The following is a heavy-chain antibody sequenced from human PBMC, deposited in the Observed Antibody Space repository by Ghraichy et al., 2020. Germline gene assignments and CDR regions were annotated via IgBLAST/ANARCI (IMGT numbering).Heavy chain of an antibody. CDR3: ARFDCSSTSCYSHYYYYMDV. CDR1: GYTFTSYG. D-gene: IGHD2-2*02. V-gene: IGHV1-18*01. Sequence: ASVKVSCKASGYTFTSYGISWVRQAPGQGLEWMGWISAYNGNTNYAQKLQGRVTMTTDTSTSTAYMELRSLRSDDTAVYYFARFDCSSTSCYSHYYYYMDVWGKGTTVTVSS. CDR2: ISAYNGNT. J-gene: IGHJ6*03.